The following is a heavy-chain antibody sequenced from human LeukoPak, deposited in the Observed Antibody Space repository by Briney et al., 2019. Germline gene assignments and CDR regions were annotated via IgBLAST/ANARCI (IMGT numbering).Heavy chain of an antibody. CDR3: ARAVPAAHDAFDI. Sequence: ASVKVSCKASGYTFTSYDINWVRQAPGQGLEWMGWINPNSGGTNYAQKFQGRVTMTRDTSISTAYMELSRLRSDDTAVYYCARAVPAAHDAFDIWGQGTMVTVSS. CDR2: INPNSGGT. CDR1: GYTFTSYD. D-gene: IGHD2-2*01. V-gene: IGHV1-2*02. J-gene: IGHJ3*02.